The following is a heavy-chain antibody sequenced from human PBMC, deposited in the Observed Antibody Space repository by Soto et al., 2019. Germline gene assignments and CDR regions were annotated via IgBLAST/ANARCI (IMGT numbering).Heavy chain of an antibody. Sequence: VGSLRPSCAVSGSPLSNYAMTWVRHSPRKGLEWVASDNTRDYRTFYADSVEGRFTISRDNRKKMLYLQLTSLTVDDTGVYYCASWREGYYYFNYWGQGALVTVSS. CDR1: GSPLSNYA. J-gene: IGHJ4*02. CDR3: ASWREGYYYFNY. D-gene: IGHD2-15*01. V-gene: IGHV3-23*05. CDR2: DNTRDYRT.